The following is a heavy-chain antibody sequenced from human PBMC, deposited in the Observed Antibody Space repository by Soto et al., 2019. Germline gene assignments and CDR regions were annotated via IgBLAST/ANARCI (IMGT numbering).Heavy chain of an antibody. V-gene: IGHV1-8*01. J-gene: IGHJ4*02. CDR3: ARTAYCESGRCPPEVPY. CDR1: GYSFTSYD. Sequence: GASVKLSCKACGYSFTSYDINCVRQATGQGLEWMGWMNPNSGNTGYAQKFQGRVTMTRNTSISTAYMELSSLRSEDTAVYHCARTAYCESGRCPPEVPYWGRGTLVTVSS. D-gene: IGHD2-21*01. CDR2: MNPNSGNT.